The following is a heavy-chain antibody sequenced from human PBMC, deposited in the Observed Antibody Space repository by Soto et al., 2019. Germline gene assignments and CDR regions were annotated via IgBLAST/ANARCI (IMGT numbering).Heavy chain of an antibody. V-gene: IGHV5-10-1*01. Sequence: PGDSLRISCKGPGYSFTSYLISWVRQMPGKGLEWMGRIDPSDSYTNYSPSFQGHVTISADKSISTAYLQWSSLKASDTAMYYCARVIQLWGQYNWFDPWGQGTLVTVSS. CDR1: GYSFTSYL. CDR3: ARVIQLWGQYNWFDP. CDR2: IDPSDSYT. J-gene: IGHJ5*02. D-gene: IGHD5-18*01.